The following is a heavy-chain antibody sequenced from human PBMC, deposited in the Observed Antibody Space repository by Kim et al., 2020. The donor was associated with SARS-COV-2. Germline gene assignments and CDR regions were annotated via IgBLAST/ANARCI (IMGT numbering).Heavy chain of an antibody. J-gene: IGHJ3*02. V-gene: IGHV4-31*02. Sequence: SLKSRVTIAVDTSKNQFSLKLSSVTAADTAVYYCARSRIPRIVVVDAFDIWGQGTMVTVSS. D-gene: IGHD3-22*01. CDR3: ARSRIPRIVVVDAFDI.